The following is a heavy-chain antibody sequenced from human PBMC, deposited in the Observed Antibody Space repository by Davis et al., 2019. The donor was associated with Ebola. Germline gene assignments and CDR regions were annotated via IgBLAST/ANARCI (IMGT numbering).Heavy chain of an antibody. Sequence: GESLKISCAASGFTFDDYAMHWVRQAPGKGLEWVSLISGDGGSTYYADSVKGRFTISRDNAKNSLYLQMDSLRAEDTALYYCAKDISPTVTSSYYYYGMDVWGQGTTVTVSS. CDR1: GFTFDDYA. V-gene: IGHV3-43*02. CDR3: AKDISPTVTSSYYYYGMDV. CDR2: ISGDGGST. D-gene: IGHD4-17*01. J-gene: IGHJ6*02.